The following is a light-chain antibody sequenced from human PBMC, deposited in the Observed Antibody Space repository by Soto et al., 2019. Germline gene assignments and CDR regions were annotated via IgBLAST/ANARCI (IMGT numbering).Light chain of an antibody. V-gene: IGKV4-1*01. CDR3: QPYYSSPPT. Sequence: DIVLTESPDSVAVSLGERATINCKSSRSVLFSIHQKNDLAGYHQKPGQTPKLLIYWASIRESGVPTRCSGSGSGTNFTLTISSLQAEDAAVYYCQPYYSSPPTFGLGTKVEVK. J-gene: IGKJ1*01. CDR2: WAS. CDR1: RSVLFSIHQKND.